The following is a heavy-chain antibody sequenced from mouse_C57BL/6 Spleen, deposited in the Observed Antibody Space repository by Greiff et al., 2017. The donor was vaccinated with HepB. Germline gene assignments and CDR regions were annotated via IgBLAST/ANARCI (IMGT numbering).Heavy chain of an antibody. CDR1: GYAFSSSW. V-gene: IGHV1-82*01. Sequence: QVQLKESGPELVKPGASVKISCKASGYAFSSSWMNWVKQRPGKGLEWIGRLYPGDGDTNYNGKFKGKATLTADTSSSTAYMQLSSLTSEDSAVYFCAKTAQAPGWFAYWGQGTLVTVSA. CDR3: AKTAQAPGWFAY. CDR2: LYPGDGDT. D-gene: IGHD3-2*02. J-gene: IGHJ3*01.